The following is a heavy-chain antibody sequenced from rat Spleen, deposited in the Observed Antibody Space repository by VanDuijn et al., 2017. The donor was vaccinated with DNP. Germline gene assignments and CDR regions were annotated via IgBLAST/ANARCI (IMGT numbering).Heavy chain of an antibody. CDR2: FSTIGDDT. CDR3: TRINYGGYFYVMDA. J-gene: IGHJ4*01. Sequence: EVQLVESGGGLIQPGNSLKLSCAASGFTFSDYAMAWVRQAPTKGLEWVATFSTIGDDTYYRDSVKGRFTISRDDAKSTLYLQMDSLRSEDTATYYCTRINYGGYFYVMDAWGQGVSVTVSS. CDR1: GFTFSDYA. V-gene: IGHV5S23*01. D-gene: IGHD1-11*01.